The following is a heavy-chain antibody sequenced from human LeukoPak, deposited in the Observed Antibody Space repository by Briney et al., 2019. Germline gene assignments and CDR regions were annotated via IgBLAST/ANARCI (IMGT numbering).Heavy chain of an antibody. J-gene: IGHJ4*02. CDR3: AKDGIAVAGTAGEEYFDY. D-gene: IGHD6-19*01. CDR2: IRYDGSNK. Sequence: GGSLRLSCAASGFTFSSYGMHWVRQAPGKGLEWVAFIRYDGSNKYYADSVKGRFTISRDNSKNTLYLQMNSLRAEDTAVYYCAKDGIAVAGTAGEEYFDYWGQGTLVTVSS. CDR1: GFTFSSYG. V-gene: IGHV3-30*02.